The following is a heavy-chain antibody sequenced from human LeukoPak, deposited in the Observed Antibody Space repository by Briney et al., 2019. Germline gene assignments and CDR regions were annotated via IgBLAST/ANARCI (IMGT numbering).Heavy chain of an antibody. V-gene: IGHV3-33*01. D-gene: IGHD3-10*01. Sequence: GWSLTLPCGASGFAFSSYGMHWIRRAPGKGLEWVAVIWYDGSNKYYADSVKGRFTISRDNSKNTLYLQMNSLRAEDTAVYYCARDAVLLWFGDREDNWFDPWGQGTLVTVSS. CDR1: GFAFSSYG. CDR2: IWYDGSNK. J-gene: IGHJ5*02. CDR3: ARDAVLLWFGDREDNWFDP.